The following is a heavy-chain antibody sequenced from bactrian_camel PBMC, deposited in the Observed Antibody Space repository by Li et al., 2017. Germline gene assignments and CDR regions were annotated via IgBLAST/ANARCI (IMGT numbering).Heavy chain of an antibody. CDR3: EADWRSDCSGQYPFLY. Sequence: VQLVESGGGTVQAGGSLTLSCAVSGSIDNHACMAWFRQAPWKEREGVASIAGAGNPAYVDPVKGRFTISRDNAKDTLYLQMNGLKPEDTAMYYCEADWRSDCSGQYPFLYSGQGTQVTVS. CDR1: GSIDNHAC. CDR2: IAGAGNP. J-gene: IGHJ4*01. D-gene: IGHD1*01. V-gene: IGHV3S53*01.